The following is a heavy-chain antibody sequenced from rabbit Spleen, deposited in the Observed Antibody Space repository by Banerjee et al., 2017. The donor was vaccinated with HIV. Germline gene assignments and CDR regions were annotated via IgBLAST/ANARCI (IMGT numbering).Heavy chain of an antibody. CDR2: ITSSGST. D-gene: IGHD7-1*01. J-gene: IGHJ4*01. V-gene: IGHV1S45*01. Sequence: LEESGGGLVQPEGSLALTCKASGFSFSNYWMSWVRQAPGKGLEWIGCITSSGSTYYASWAKGRFTISKTSSTTVTLQITSLTAADTATYFCARNYAGYGTAPYFNLWGPGTLVTV. CDR1: GFSFSNYW. CDR3: ARNYAGYGTAPYFNL.